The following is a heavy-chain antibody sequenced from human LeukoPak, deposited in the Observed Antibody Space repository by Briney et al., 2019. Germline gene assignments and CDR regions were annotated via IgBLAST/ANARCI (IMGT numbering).Heavy chain of an antibody. CDR2: INTNTGNP. Sequence: ASVKVSCKASGYTFTSYAMNWVRQAPGQGLEWMGWINTNTGNPTYAQGFTGRFVFSLDTSVSTAYLQISSLKAEDTAVYYCARGGFGRYCSGGSCYPFDYWGQGTLVTVSS. J-gene: IGHJ4*02. CDR3: ARGGFGRYCSGGSCYPFDY. CDR1: GYTFTSYA. V-gene: IGHV7-4-1*02. D-gene: IGHD2-15*01.